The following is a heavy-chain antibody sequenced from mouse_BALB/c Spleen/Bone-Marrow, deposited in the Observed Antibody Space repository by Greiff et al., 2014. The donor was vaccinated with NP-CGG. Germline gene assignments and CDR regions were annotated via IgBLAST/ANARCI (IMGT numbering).Heavy chain of an antibody. J-gene: IGHJ2*01. Sequence: EVKLMESGGGLVQPGGSLKLSCAASGFTFSGYGMSWVRQTPDKGLELVATISGSGSSTYYPDSVKGRFTISGDNARNTLYLQMSSLKSEDTAMYYCARGRDWFDYWGQGTTLTVSS. CDR2: ISGSGSST. CDR3: ARGRDWFDY. CDR1: GFTFSGYG. V-gene: IGHV5-6-3*01. D-gene: IGHD3-3*01.